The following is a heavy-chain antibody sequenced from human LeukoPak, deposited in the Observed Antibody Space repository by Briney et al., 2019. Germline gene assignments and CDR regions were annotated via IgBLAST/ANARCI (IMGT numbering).Heavy chain of an antibody. J-gene: IGHJ4*02. D-gene: IGHD3-22*01. CDR1: GYSFTDYA. CDR3: AGTYYYDSSGYYPAFDY. CDR2: INAANGST. Sequence: VAPVKVSCKASGYSFTDYAMHWVRQAPGQRLEWMGWINAANGSTKYSQNFQGRVTITRDTSASTAYMELSSLRSEDTAVYYCAGTYYYDSSGYYPAFDYWGQGTLVTVSS. V-gene: IGHV1-3*01.